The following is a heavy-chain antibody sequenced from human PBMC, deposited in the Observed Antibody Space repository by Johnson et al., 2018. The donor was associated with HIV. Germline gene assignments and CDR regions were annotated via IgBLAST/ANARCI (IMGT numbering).Heavy chain of an antibody. D-gene: IGHD2-21*02. CDR1: GFTFNDYY. CDR3: ASTCGGDCSRGEAFDI. Sequence: MLLVESGGGLVEPGGSLRLSCAASGFTFNDYYMNWVRQAPGKGLEWVSVISGSGGSTYYADSVKGRFTISRDNSKNTLYLQMNSRRAEDTAVYYCASTCGGDCSRGEAFDIWGQGTMVTVSS. V-gene: IGHV3-23*04. J-gene: IGHJ3*02. CDR2: ISGSGGST.